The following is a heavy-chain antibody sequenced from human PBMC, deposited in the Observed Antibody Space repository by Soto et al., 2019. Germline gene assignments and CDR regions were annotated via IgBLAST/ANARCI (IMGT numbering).Heavy chain of an antibody. J-gene: IGHJ3*02. D-gene: IGHD5-12*01. V-gene: IGHV3-9*01. Sequence: GGSLRLSCAASGLTFYVYAMHWVRQAPGKGLEWVSGISWNSGSIGYADSVKGRFTISRDNAKNSLYLQMNSLRAEDTALYYFALLHDSGYVCDDAFDIWGQGIMVT. CDR1: GLTFYVYA. CDR2: ISWNSGSI. CDR3: ALLHDSGYVCDDAFDI.